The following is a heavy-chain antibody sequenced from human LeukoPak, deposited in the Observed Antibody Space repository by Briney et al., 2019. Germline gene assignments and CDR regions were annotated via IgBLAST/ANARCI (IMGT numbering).Heavy chain of an antibody. CDR2: TYTSGDT. D-gene: IGHD6-13*01. J-gene: IGHJ4*02. Sequence: SETLSLTCTVSRASISDNYWSWSRQPAGKALEWIGRTYTSGDTNYNPSLKSRPSVSVDTSKNQFYLSLRYVAAADAAVYYCTIGGASGSLAHWGRGTLVTVSS. CDR3: TIGGASGSLAH. CDR1: RASISDNY. V-gene: IGHV4-4*07.